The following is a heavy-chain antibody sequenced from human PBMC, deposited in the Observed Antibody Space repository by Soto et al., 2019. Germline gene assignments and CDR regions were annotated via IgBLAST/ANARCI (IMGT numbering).Heavy chain of an antibody. CDR2: ISAYNGNT. Sequence: GASVKVSCKASGYTFTSCGISWVRQAPGQGLEWMGWISAYNGNTNYAQKLQGRVTMTTDTSTSTAYMELRSLRSDDTAVYYCARDTYGGNSIHAFDIWGQGAMVTVSS. CDR3: ARDTYGGNSIHAFDI. D-gene: IGHD4-17*01. V-gene: IGHV1-18*01. J-gene: IGHJ3*02. CDR1: GYTFTSCG.